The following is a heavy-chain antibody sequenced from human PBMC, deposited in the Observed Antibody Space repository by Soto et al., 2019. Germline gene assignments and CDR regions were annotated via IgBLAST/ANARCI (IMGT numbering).Heavy chain of an antibody. CDR3: ARTMPAAGTFDY. CDR2: IDGNNEK. J-gene: IGHJ4*02. D-gene: IGHD6-13*01. V-gene: IGHV2-70*04. Sequence: SGPTLVNPTQTLTLTCTFSGFSLITGGVRVSWIRQPPGQALEWLARIDGNNEKYYTTSLKTRLTISKDNSKNLVVLTMTNMDPVDTGTYYCARTMPAAGTFDYWGQGALVTVSS. CDR1: GFSLITGGVR.